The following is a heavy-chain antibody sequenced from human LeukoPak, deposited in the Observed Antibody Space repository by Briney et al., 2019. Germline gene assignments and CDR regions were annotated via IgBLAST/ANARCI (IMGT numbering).Heavy chain of an antibody. CDR3: ARGDPKAFDI. V-gene: IGHV4-39*01. J-gene: IGHJ3*02. CDR2: IYYSGST. Sequence: PSETLSLTCTVSGGSISSSSYYWGWIRQPPGKGLEWIGSIYYSGSTYYNPSLKSRVTISVDTSKNQFSLKLSSVTAADTAVYYCARGDPKAFDIWGQGTMVTVSS. D-gene: IGHD3-10*01. CDR1: GGSISSSSYY.